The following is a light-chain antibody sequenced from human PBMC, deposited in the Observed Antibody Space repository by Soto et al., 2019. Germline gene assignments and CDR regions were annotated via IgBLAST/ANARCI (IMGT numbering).Light chain of an antibody. CDR3: SSYAGSNNPYV. Sequence: QSVLTQPPSASGSPGQSVTISCTGTSGDIGGYDYVSWYQQHPGKAPKLMIYEVTKRPLGVPDRFSGSKSGNTASLTVSGLQAEEDPDHYCSSYAGSNNPYVFGTGTKVTVL. CDR2: EVT. CDR1: SGDIGGYDY. V-gene: IGLV2-8*01. J-gene: IGLJ1*01.